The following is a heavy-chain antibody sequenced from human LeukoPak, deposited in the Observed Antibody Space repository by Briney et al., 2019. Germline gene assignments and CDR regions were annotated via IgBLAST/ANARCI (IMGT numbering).Heavy chain of an antibody. CDR3: AKDQRRLWFGELLCPLDY. CDR2: INWNGGTT. V-gene: IGHV3-20*04. D-gene: IGHD3-10*01. Sequence: GGSLRLSCAASGFTFDEYGMSWVRQAPGKGLEWVSGINWNGGTTGYADSVKGRFTISRDNAKNSLYLQMNSLRAEDTAVYYCAKDQRRLWFGELLCPLDYWGQGTLVTVSS. CDR1: GFTFDEYG. J-gene: IGHJ4*02.